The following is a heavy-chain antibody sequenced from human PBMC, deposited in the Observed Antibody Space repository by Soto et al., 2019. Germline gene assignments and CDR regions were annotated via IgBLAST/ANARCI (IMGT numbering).Heavy chain of an antibody. CDR3: AKMQGRLLNYRYFDS. CDR2: INGSGDTT. V-gene: IGHV3-23*01. Sequence: EVQLLESGGGLVQPGGSLRLSCAASGFTFSTYAMSWVRQAPGKGLEWVSGINGSGDTTYYADSVKGRFTISRDNTKNTLYLQLNSLGAEHTALFYCAKMQGRLLNYRYFDSWGQGTLVTVSS. CDR1: GFTFSTYA. J-gene: IGHJ4*02. D-gene: IGHD2-15*01.